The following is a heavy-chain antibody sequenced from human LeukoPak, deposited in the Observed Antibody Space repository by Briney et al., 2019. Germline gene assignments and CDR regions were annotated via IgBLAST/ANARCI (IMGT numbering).Heavy chain of an antibody. Sequence: TSETLSLTCTVSGGSISSYYWSWIRQPPGKGLEWIGYIYYSGSANYNPSLKSRVTISVDTSKNQFSLKLSSVTAADTAVYYCARHEIGGSYYVYWGQGTLVTVSS. D-gene: IGHD1-26*01. V-gene: IGHV4-59*08. J-gene: IGHJ4*02. CDR1: GGSISSYY. CDR3: ARHEIGGSYYVY. CDR2: IYYSGSA.